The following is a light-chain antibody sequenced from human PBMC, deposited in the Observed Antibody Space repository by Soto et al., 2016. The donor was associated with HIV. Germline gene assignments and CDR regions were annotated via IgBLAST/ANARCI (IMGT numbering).Light chain of an antibody. CDR3: QVWDSSSDHLYV. V-gene: IGLV3-21*04. CDR2: DDA. CDR1: NIGSKT. J-gene: IGLJ1*01. Sequence: SYELTRPPSVSVAPGETATLTCGGTNIGSKTVHWYQQKPGQAPMMVIYDDAERPSGIPERFSGSNSKNTATLTISRVEAGDEADYYCQVWDSSSDHLYVFGTGTKVTVL.